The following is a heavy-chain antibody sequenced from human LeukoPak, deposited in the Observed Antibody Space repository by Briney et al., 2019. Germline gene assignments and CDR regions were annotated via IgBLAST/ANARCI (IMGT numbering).Heavy chain of an antibody. D-gene: IGHD3-22*01. CDR3: AKDRSWLSPDN. J-gene: IGHJ4*02. V-gene: IGHV3-30*04. CDR1: GFTFSGSA. CDR2: VSYDGSNK. Sequence: GSLRLSCAASGFTFSGSAMHWVRQAPGKGLEWVAVVSYDGSNKYYTDSVKGRFTIPRDNSKNTLYLQMNSLRVEDTAVYYCAKDRSWLSPDNWGQGTLVTVSS.